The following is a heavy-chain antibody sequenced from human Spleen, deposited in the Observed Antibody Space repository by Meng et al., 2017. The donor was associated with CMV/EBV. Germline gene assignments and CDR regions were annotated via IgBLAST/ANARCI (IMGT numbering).Heavy chain of an antibody. Sequence: SFSEYDWGRIRQPPGKGLEWIGEINHSGSTNYNPSLKSRVTISVDTSKNQFSLKLSSVTAADTAVYYCARVIGYCSSTSCLRGRFDPWGQGTLVTVSS. V-gene: IGHV4-34*01. CDR3: ARVIGYCSSTSCLRGRFDP. D-gene: IGHD2-2*01. CDR1: SFSEYD. CDR2: INHSGST. J-gene: IGHJ5*02.